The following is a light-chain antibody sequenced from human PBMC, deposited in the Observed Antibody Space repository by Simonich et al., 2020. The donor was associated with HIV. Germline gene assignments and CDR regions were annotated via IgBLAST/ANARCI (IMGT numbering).Light chain of an antibody. J-gene: IGKJ1*01. CDR2: GAS. CDR1: QSVSNN. V-gene: IGKV3-15*01. Sequence: EIEMTQSPATLSVSPGERATLSCRASQSVSNNLAWYQQKPGQVPRLLRHGASTRASGIPARFSGSGSGTEFTLTISSLQSEDFAVYYCQQYNNWPPWTFGQGTKVEIK. CDR3: QQYNNWPPWT.